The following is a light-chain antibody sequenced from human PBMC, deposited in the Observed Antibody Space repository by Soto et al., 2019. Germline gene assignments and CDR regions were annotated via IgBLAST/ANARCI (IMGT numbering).Light chain of an antibody. CDR2: DAS. Sequence: DIQMPQSPSTLSASVGDRVTITCRASQSISSWLAWYQQKPGKAPKLLIYDASNLETGVPSRFSGSGSGTDFTLTISSQKPEDFATQYYQQDNKSPWTFGEGTKVDIK. CDR1: QSISSW. J-gene: IGKJ1*01. CDR3: QQDNKSPWT. V-gene: IGKV1-5*01.